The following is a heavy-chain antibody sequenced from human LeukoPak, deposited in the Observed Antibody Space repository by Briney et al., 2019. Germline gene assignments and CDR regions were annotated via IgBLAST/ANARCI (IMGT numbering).Heavy chain of an antibody. D-gene: IGHD6-13*01. CDR2: MSYSGST. CDR1: GGSITSYY. J-gene: IGHJ1*01. Sequence: SETLSLTCTVSGGSITSYYWSWIRQPPGKGLEWIGYMSYSGSTNYNPSLKSRVTMSIDTSRNQVSLKLTSVTAADTAVYYCARAFSSGWYENFQHWGQGTLVTVSS. V-gene: IGHV4-59*12. CDR3: ARAFSSGWYENFQH.